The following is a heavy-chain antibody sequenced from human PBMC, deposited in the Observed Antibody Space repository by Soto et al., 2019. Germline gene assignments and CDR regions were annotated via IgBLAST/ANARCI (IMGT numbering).Heavy chain of an antibody. CDR3: AKAIVGATTGYYYYYGMDV. J-gene: IGHJ6*02. CDR2: ISWNSGSI. Sequence: GGSLRLSCAASGFTFDDYAMHWVRQAPGKCLEWVSGISWNSGSIGYADSVKGRFTISRDNAKNSLYLQMNSLRAEDTALYYCAKAIVGATTGYYYYYGMDVWGQGXTVTVYS. CDR1: GFTFDDYA. V-gene: IGHV3-9*01. D-gene: IGHD1-26*01.